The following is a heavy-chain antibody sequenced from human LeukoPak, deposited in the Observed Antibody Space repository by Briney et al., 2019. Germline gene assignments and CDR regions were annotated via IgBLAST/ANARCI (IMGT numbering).Heavy chain of an antibody. CDR1: GFRFNTFW. CDR3: AREGYCSSTSCYRGWFDP. V-gene: IGHV3-7*01. J-gene: IGHJ5*02. Sequence: GGSLRLSCAASGFRFNTFWMSWVRQAPGKGLEWVANIKQDGSEKYYVDSVKGRFTISRDNAKNSLYLQMNSLRAEDTAVYYCAREGYCSSTSCYRGWFDPWGQGTLVTVSS. D-gene: IGHD2-2*01. CDR2: IKQDGSEK.